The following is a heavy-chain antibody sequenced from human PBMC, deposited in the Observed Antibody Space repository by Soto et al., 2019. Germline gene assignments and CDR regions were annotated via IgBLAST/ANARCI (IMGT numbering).Heavy chain of an antibody. CDR2: IYYSGST. J-gene: IGHJ4*02. Sequence: QVQLQESGPGLVKPSETLSLTCTVSGGSISSYYWSWIRQPPGKGLEWIGYIYYSGSTNYNPSLKSRVTISVDTSKNQFSLKLSSVTAADTAVYYCARTTVTTFFDNWGQGTLVTVSS. V-gene: IGHV4-59*08. D-gene: IGHD4-17*01. CDR1: GGSISSYY. CDR3: ARTTVTTFFDN.